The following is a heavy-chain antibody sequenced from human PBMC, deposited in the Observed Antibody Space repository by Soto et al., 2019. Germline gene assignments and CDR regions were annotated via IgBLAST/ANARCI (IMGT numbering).Heavy chain of an antibody. D-gene: IGHD2-15*01. CDR2: IYWDDDK. J-gene: IGHJ5*02. Sequence: QITLKESGPTLVKPTQTLTLTCTFSGFSLSTSGVGVGWIRQPPGKALEWLALIYWDDDKRYSPSLKSRLTITKDNSKNQVVLTMTNMDPVDTATYYCAHSLGYCSGGSCYWNNWFDPWGQGTLVTVSS. CDR3: AHSLGYCSGGSCYWNNWFDP. CDR1: GFSLSTSGVG. V-gene: IGHV2-5*02.